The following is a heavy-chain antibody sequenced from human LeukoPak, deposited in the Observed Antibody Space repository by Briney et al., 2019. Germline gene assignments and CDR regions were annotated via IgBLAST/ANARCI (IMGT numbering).Heavy chain of an antibody. CDR1: GYTFTSYG. D-gene: IGHD1-1*01. CDR2: ISAYNGNT. V-gene: IGHV1-18*01. J-gene: IGHJ6*03. Sequence: GASVKVSCKASGYTFTSYGISWVRQAPGQGLEWMGWISAYNGNTNYAQKLQGRVTMTTDTSTSTAYMELRSLRSDDTAVYYCARGSTGTHMNGYYYYMDVWGKGTTVTVSS. CDR3: ARGSTGTHMNGYYYYMDV.